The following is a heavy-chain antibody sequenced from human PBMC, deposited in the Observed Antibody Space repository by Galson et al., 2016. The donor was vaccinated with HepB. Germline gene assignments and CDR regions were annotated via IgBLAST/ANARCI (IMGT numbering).Heavy chain of an antibody. J-gene: IGHJ4*02. V-gene: IGHV1-69*13. CDR1: GGTFSSYA. CDR2: IIPIYGTT. CDR3: ARDREYNFWSGYYPLKFFDY. Sequence: SVKVSCKASGGTFSSYAISWVRQAPGQGLEWMGGIIPIYGTTNFAQKFQGRVTITADESMTTAYMELSSLRSDDTAVYYCARDREYNFWSGYYPLKFFDYWGQGTLVTVSS. D-gene: IGHD3-3*01.